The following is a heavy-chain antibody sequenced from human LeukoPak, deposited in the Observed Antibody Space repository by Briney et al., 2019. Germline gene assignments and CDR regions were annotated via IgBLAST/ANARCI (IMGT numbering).Heavy chain of an antibody. Sequence: SETLSLTCTVSGGPISSYYWSWIRQPPGKGLEWIGYIYYSGSTNYNPSLKSRVTISVDTSKNQFSLKLSSVTAADTAVYYCARDGGIVGATPYFDYWGQGTLVTVSS. CDR2: IYYSGST. J-gene: IGHJ4*02. CDR3: ARDGGIVGATPYFDY. V-gene: IGHV4-59*01. CDR1: GGPISSYY. D-gene: IGHD1-26*01.